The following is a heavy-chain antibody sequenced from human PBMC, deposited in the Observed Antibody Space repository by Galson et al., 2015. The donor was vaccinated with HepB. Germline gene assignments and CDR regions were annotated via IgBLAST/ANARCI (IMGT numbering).Heavy chain of an antibody. J-gene: IGHJ5*02. CDR1: GFTFSSYA. D-gene: IGHD6-19*01. CDR3: AKTAVAGILLPDDWFDP. Sequence: SLRLSCAASGFTFSSYAMSWVRQAPGKGLEWVSAISGSGGSTYYADSVKGRFTISRDNSKNTLYLQMNSLRAEDTAVYYCAKTAVAGILLPDDWFDPWGQGTLVTVSS. CDR2: ISGSGGST. V-gene: IGHV3-23*01.